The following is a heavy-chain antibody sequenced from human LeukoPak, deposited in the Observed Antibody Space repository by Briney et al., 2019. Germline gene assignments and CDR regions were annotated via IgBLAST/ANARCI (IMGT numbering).Heavy chain of an antibody. CDR2: MNPNSGNT. Sequence: GASVKVSCKASGYTFTSYDINWVRQATGQGLEWMGWMNPNSGNTGYAQKFQGRVTITRNTSISTAYMELSSLRSEDTAVYYCARGPMVRGVRAHWFDPWGQGTLVTVSS. D-gene: IGHD3-10*01. CDR3: ARGPMVRGVRAHWFDP. V-gene: IGHV1-8*03. J-gene: IGHJ5*02. CDR1: GYTFTSYD.